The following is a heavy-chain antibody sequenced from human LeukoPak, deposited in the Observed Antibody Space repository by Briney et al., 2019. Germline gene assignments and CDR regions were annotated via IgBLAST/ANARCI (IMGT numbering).Heavy chain of an antibody. CDR2: IIPLLGIP. CDR3: AQRLSWFDP. D-gene: IGHD6-25*01. CDR1: GYSFTDYY. Sequence: SVKVSCKTSGYSFTDYYMHWVRQAPGQGLEWVGRIIPLLGIPNYAQRFQGRITITADQSTNTGYMELNNLTSDDTAIFYCAQRLSWFDPWGQGTLVTVSS. V-gene: IGHV1-69*02. J-gene: IGHJ5*02.